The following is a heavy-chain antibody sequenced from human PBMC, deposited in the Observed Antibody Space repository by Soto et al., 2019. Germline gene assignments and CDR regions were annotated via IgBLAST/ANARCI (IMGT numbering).Heavy chain of an antibody. CDR2: ISAYNGNT. J-gene: IGHJ4*02. V-gene: IGHV1-18*01. CDR1: GYTFTSYG. Sequence: ASVKVSCKASGYTFTSYGISWVRQAPGQGLEWMGWISAYNGNTNYAQKLQGRVTMTTDTSTSTAYMELRSLRSDDTAVYYCARHHDFWSGRYYFDYWGQGTLVTVSS. D-gene: IGHD3-3*01. CDR3: ARHHDFWSGRYYFDY.